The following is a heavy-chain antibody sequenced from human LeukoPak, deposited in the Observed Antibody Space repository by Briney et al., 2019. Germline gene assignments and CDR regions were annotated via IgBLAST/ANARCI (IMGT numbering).Heavy chain of an antibody. Sequence: ASVKVSCKASGYIFTGYYMHWVRQAPGQGLEWMGWINPNSGGTNYAQKFQGRVTMTRDTSISTAYMELSRLRSDDTAVYYCARDLFSSSWYVIVYYYGMDVWGQGTTVTVSS. CDR1: GYIFTGYY. V-gene: IGHV1-2*02. CDR3: ARDLFSSSWYVIVYYYGMDV. J-gene: IGHJ6*02. D-gene: IGHD6-13*01. CDR2: INPNSGGT.